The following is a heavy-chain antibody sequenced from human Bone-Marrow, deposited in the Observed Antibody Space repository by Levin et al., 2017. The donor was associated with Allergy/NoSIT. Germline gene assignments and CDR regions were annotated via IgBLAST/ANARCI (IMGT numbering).Heavy chain of an antibody. J-gene: IGHJ4*02. V-gene: IGHV1-69*13. CDR2: LIPVFGTL. D-gene: IGHD1-7*01. CDR1: GGIYNTYV. CDR3: ARRNPYWDFLDD. Sequence: GASVKVSCKASGGIYNTYVFSWVRQAPGQGLEWMGSLIPVFGTLHYSEKLQARLTLSADESTTTAYMELKGLTSEDTAIYFCARRNPYWDFLDDWGQGTLVTVSP.